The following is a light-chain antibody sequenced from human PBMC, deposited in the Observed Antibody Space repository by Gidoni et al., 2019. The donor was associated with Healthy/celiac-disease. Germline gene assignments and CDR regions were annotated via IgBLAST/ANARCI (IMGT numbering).Light chain of an antibody. CDR1: SSDVGGYNY. CDR2: EVS. J-gene: IGLJ3*02. CDR3: SSFTSSSTLL. V-gene: IGLV2-14*01. Sequence: QSALTQPASVSGSPGPSITISCTGTSSDVGGYNYVSWYQHHPGTAPKLMIYEVSSRPSGVPDRFSGSKSGNTASLTISGLQAEDEADYYCSSFTSSSTLLFGGGTKLTVL.